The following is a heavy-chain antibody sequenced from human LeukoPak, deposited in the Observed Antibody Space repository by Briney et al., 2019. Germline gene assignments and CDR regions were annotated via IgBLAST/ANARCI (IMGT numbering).Heavy chain of an antibody. CDR1: GYTFTGYY. Sequence: GASVKVSCKASGYTFTGYYMHWVRQAPGQGLEWMGWINPNSGGTNYAQKFQGRVTMTRDTSISTAYMELSSLRSEDTAVYYCARAPRDIVVVPAAPYYMDVWGKGTTVTVSS. V-gene: IGHV1-2*02. CDR3: ARAPRDIVVVPAAPYYMDV. J-gene: IGHJ6*03. D-gene: IGHD2-2*01. CDR2: INPNSGGT.